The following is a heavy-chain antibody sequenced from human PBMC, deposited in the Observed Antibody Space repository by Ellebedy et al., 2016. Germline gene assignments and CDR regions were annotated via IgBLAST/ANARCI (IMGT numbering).Heavy chain of an antibody. Sequence: GGSLRLXXTVSGFTVNNNFMFWVRQAPDKGLEWVSLIYSEGTTAYADSVKGRFTISRDSSTNTWYLQMNSLRTEDTAMYYCARGYCTGLPCSAWGQGTLVTVSS. V-gene: IGHV3-53*01. J-gene: IGHJ5*02. CDR3: ARGYCTGLPCSA. D-gene: IGHD2-8*02. CDR2: IYSEGTT. CDR1: GFTVNNNF.